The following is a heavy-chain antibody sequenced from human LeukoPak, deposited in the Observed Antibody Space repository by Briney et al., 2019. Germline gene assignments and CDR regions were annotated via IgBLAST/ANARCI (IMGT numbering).Heavy chain of an antibody. CDR2: IKQDGSEN. D-gene: IGHD2-2*01. Sequence: GGSLRLSCAASGFTFSNYWMSWVRQAPGKGLEWVASIKQDGSENYYVGSVKGRFTISRDNAKNSLFLQMNSLRAVDTAVYYCAREDVVIPAVDYFDYWGQGTLVTVSS. CDR1: GFTFSNYW. V-gene: IGHV3-7*01. J-gene: IGHJ4*02. CDR3: AREDVVIPAVDYFDY.